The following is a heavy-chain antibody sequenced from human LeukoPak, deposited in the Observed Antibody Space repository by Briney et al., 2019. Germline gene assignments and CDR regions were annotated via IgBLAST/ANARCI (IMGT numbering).Heavy chain of an antibody. CDR2: INHSGST. D-gene: IGHD6-19*01. CDR1: GGSFSGYY. Sequence: SETLSLTCAVYGGSFSGYYWSWIRQPPGKGLEWIGEINHSGSTNYNPSLKSRVTISADMSKNQFSLKLSSVTAADTAVYYCARGGIAVAGMGFDYWGQGTLVTVSS. CDR3: ARGGIAVAGMGFDY. V-gene: IGHV4-34*01. J-gene: IGHJ4*02.